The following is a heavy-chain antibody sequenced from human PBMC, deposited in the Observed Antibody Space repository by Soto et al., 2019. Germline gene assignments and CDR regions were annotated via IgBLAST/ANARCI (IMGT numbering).Heavy chain of an antibody. D-gene: IGHD2-15*01. CDR1: GGSFSGYY. CDR3: GRGWMDCSGGSCYSIWFDP. Sequence: SETLSLTCAVYGGSFSGYYWSWIRQPPGKGLEWIGEINHSGSTNYNPSLKSRVTISVDTSKNQFSLKLSSVTAADTAVYYCGRGWMDCSGGSCYSIWFDPWGQGTLVTVSS. CDR2: INHSGST. V-gene: IGHV4-34*01. J-gene: IGHJ5*02.